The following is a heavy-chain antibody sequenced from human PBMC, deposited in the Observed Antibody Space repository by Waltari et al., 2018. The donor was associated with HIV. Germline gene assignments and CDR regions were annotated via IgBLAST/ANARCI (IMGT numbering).Heavy chain of an antibody. V-gene: IGHV4-39*01. Sequence: QLQLQESGPGLVKPSETLSLTCTVSGGSVSSSSYFWGWIRQPPGKGLEWVGRIYYTGGAYYNPSLKGRVTISVDTSKNQFSLKGTSVTAADTAVYYCARHALRVGAAYWNFDLWGRGTLVTVSS. CDR1: GGSVSSSSYF. CDR2: IYYTGGA. D-gene: IGHD1-26*01. J-gene: IGHJ2*01. CDR3: ARHALRVGAAYWNFDL.